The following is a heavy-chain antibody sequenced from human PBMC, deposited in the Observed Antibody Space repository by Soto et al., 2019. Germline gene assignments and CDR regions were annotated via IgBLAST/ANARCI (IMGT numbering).Heavy chain of an antibody. D-gene: IGHD6-13*01. J-gene: IGHJ3*02. CDR2: IIPIFGTA. CDR3: ARSAEIIAAAKDDAFDI. V-gene: IGHV1-69*06. Sequence: GASLKVCCKASGGTFSSGAISWVRQAPGQGLEWMGGIIPIFGTANYAQKFQGRVTITADKSTSTAYMELSSLRSEDTAVYYCARSAEIIAAAKDDAFDIWGQGTMVTVSS. CDR1: GGTFSSGA.